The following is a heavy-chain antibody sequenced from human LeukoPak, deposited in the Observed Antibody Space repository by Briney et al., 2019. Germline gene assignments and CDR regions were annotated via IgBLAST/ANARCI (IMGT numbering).Heavy chain of an antibody. CDR2: IYYSGST. CDR1: GGSISSYY. J-gene: IGHJ4*02. Sequence: PSETLSLTCTVSGGSISSYYWSWIRQPPGKGLEWIGYIYYSGSTNYNPSLKSRVTISVDTSKNQFSLKLSSVTAADTAVYYCASKDYWGQGTLVTVSS. V-gene: IGHV4-59*12. CDR3: ASKDY.